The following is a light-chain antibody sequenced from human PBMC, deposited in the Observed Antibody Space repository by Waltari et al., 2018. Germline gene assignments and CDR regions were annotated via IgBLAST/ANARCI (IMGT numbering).Light chain of an antibody. Sequence: VLTQSPASLSVSLXEXATXPCTSSQSVSFLSRETNFLAWYQQKSRQTPKLLIYWAGVRESGVPDRFSGSGSGTKFTLTISSLQAEDAAVYYCQQYSTSPFTFGPGTTVEI. CDR1: QSVSFLSRETNF. CDR3: QQYSTSPFT. CDR2: WAG. J-gene: IGKJ3*01. V-gene: IGKV4-1*01.